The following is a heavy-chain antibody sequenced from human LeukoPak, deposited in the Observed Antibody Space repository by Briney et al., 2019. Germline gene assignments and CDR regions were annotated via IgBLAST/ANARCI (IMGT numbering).Heavy chain of an antibody. D-gene: IGHD3-3*01. CDR2: ISASGGST. Sequence: GGSLRLSCAAAAFTFSTYAITCVRQAPGKGLEWVSGISASGGSTYYADSVKGRFTISRDNSKNTLYLQMSSLRAEDTAVYYCAKDMTIYTNSGLGYWGQGTLVTVSS. CDR1: AFTFSTYA. J-gene: IGHJ4*02. CDR3: AKDMTIYTNSGLGY. V-gene: IGHV3-23*01.